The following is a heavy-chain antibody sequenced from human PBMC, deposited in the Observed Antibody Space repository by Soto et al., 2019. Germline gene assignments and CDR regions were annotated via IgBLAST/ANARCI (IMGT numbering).Heavy chain of an antibody. CDR1: GGSVIGYY. D-gene: IGHD6-19*01. CDR3: ARVNPLVYVSVARGWFPGPNWFDP. J-gene: IGHJ5*02. CDR2: INHSGST. Sequence: SETLSLTCAAYGGSVIGYYCVFIRHPPCKWREWIGEINHSGSTNYNPSLKSRVTISVDTSKNQFSLKLSSVTAAHTAVYYCARVNPLVYVSVARGWFPGPNWFDPWGQVPLVTVSS. V-gene: IGHV4-34*01.